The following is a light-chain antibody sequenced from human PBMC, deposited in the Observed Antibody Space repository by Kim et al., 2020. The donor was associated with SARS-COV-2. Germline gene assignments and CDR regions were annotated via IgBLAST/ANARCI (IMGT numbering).Light chain of an antibody. J-gene: IGLJ3*02. CDR1: SGPVSSGHY. CDR3: VLYMGGGISV. V-gene: IGLV8-61*01. CDR2: TTN. Sequence: GGTVTLAGGFASGPVSSGHYPSWYQQTPGQAPRTLIYTTNTRASGVADRFSGSILGDKAALTISGAQAGDESDYYCVLYMGGGISVFGGGTQLTVL.